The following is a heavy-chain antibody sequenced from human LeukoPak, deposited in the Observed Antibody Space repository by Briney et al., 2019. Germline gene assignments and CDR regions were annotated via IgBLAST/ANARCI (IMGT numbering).Heavy chain of an antibody. CDR3: ARVTTGTVDY. Sequence: PSETLSLTCAVYGGSFSGYYWSWIRQPPGKGLEWIGEINHSGSTNYNPSLKSRVTISVDTSKNQFSLRLRSVTAADTAVYYCARVTTGTVDYWGQGTLVTVSS. V-gene: IGHV4-34*01. CDR2: INHSGST. CDR1: GGSFSGYY. J-gene: IGHJ4*02. D-gene: IGHD1-1*01.